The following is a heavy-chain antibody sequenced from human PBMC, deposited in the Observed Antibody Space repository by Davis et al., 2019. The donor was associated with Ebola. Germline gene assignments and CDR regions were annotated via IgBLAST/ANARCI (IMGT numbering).Heavy chain of an antibody. D-gene: IGHD3-16*01. CDR1: GFTFSSYG. V-gene: IGHV3-30*18. CDR2: ISDDGSKD. J-gene: IGHJ4*02. Sequence: GGSLRLSCAASGFTFSSYGMHWVRQAPGKGLEWVAVISDDGSKDYYADSVKGRFTISRDNSKNTLYLQVSSLRPEDTAVYYCAKDPLRLGELVLDSWGQGTLVTVSS. CDR3: AKDPLRLGELVLDS.